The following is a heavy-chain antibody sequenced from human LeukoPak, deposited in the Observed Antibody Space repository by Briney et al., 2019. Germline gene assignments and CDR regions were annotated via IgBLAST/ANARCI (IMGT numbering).Heavy chain of an antibody. CDR2: ISSSDSYI. CDR1: GFTFSSYS. V-gene: IGHV3-21*01. J-gene: IGHJ4*02. CDR3: ARELTFDY. D-gene: IGHD2/OR15-2a*01. Sequence: PGGSLRLSCAASGFTFSSYSMNWVRQAPGKGLEWVSYISSSDSYIYYADSAKGRFTISRDNAKNSLYLQMNSLRAEDTAVHYCARELTFDYWGQGTLVTVSS.